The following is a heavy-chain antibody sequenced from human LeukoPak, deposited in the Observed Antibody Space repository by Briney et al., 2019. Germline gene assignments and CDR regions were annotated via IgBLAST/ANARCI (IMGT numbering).Heavy chain of an antibody. J-gene: IGHJ4*02. D-gene: IGHD3-10*01. CDR3: AREGYYGSGSPPSLYFDY. CDR1: GFTVDSNY. Sequence: GGSLRLSCAASGFTVDSNYLSWVRQAPGKGLEWVSTICTGGNTYYAASVKGRFTISRDNSRSTLYLQMNSLRPEDTAIYYCAREGYYGSGSPPSLYFDYWGQGTLVTVSS. V-gene: IGHV3-53*05. CDR2: ICTGGNT.